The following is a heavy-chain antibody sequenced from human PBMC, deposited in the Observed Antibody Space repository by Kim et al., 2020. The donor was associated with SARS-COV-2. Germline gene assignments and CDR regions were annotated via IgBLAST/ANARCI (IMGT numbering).Heavy chain of an antibody. J-gene: IGHJ4*01. Sequence: SETLSLTCAVYGGSFSGYYWSWIRQPPGKGLEWIGEINHSGSTNYNPSLKSRVTISVDTSKNQFSLKLSSVTAADTAVYYCARGHYYDSSGYYPFDYWG. CDR1: GGSFSGYY. CDR2: INHSGST. V-gene: IGHV4-34*01. CDR3: ARGHYYDSSGYYPFDY. D-gene: IGHD3-22*01.